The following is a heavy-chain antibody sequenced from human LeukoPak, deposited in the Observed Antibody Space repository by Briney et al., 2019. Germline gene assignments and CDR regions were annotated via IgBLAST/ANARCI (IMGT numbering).Heavy chain of an antibody. CDR2: ISSSSSTI. J-gene: IGHJ4*02. CDR3: ARDLAVAGTYFDY. V-gene: IGHV3-48*04. Sequence: GGSLRLSCAASGFTFSSYSMNWVRRAPGKGLEWVSYISSSSSTIYYADSVKGRFTISRDNAKNSLYLQMNSLRAEDTAVYYCARDLAVAGTYFDYWGQGTLVTVSS. CDR1: GFTFSSYS. D-gene: IGHD6-19*01.